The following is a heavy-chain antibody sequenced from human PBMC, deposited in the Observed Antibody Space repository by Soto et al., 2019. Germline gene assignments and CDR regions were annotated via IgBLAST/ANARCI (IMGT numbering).Heavy chain of an antibody. CDR1: GGSISSSRCH. J-gene: IGHJ4*02. D-gene: IGHD4-17*01. CDR3: ARSEATVLDY. Sequence: PSETLSLTCTVSGGSISSSRCHWGWIRQPPGKGLEWIGETHHSGRTNYNPSLKSRVTISVDKSKNHFSLKLSSVTAADTAVYYCARSEATVLDYWGQGTLVTVSS. CDR2: THHSGRT. V-gene: IGHV4-39*07.